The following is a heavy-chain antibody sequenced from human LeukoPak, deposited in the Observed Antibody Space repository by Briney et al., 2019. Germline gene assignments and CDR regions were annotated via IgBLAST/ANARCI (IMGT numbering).Heavy chain of an antibody. V-gene: IGHV3-23*01. CDR3: ARDRGRYYDSRGFYWGYYFDS. CDR2: ISGSGDST. J-gene: IGHJ4*02. Sequence: GGSLRLSCAASGFTFSSYAMSWVRQAPGKGLEWVSAISGSGDSTYYADSVKGRFTISRDNSKDTLYLQMSSVRVDDTAVYYCARDRGRYYDSRGFYWGYYFDSWGQGILVTVST. CDR1: GFTFSSYA. D-gene: IGHD3-22*01.